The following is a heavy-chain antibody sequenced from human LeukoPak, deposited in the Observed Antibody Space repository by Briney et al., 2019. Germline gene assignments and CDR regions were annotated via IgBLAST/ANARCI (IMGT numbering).Heavy chain of an antibody. CDR2: INWNGGST. D-gene: IGHD3-22*01. V-gene: IGHV3-20*04. CDR3: ARAFYYYDSSGYYLGYFQH. J-gene: IGHJ1*01. CDR1: GFTFDDYG. Sequence: PGGSLRLSCAASGFTFDDYGMSWVRQAPGKGLEWVSGINWNGGSTVYADSVKGRFTISRDNAKNSLYMQMNSLRAEDTALYYCARAFYYYDSSGYYLGYFQHWGQGTLVTVSS.